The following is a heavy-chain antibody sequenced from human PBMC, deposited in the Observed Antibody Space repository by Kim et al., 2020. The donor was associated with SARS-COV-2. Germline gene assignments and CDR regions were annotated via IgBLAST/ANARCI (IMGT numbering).Heavy chain of an antibody. CDR1: GYTFTTYG. CDR3: ARTFYDSSAYYYVDY. CDR2: INTNTGNP. J-gene: IGHJ4*02. V-gene: IGHV7-4-1*02. D-gene: IGHD3-22*01. Sequence: ASVKVSCKASGYTFTTYGMNWVRQAPGQGLEWMGWINTNTGNPTFAQGFTGRFVFSLDTSVSTAYLQISSLKAEGTAVYYCARTFYDSSAYYYVDYWGQGTLVTVSS.